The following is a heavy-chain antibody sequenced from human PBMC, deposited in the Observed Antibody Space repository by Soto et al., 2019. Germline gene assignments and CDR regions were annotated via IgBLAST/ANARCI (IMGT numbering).Heavy chain of an antibody. J-gene: IGHJ6*02. CDR2: ISYDGSNK. CDR1: GFTFSSYG. D-gene: IGHD3-10*01. V-gene: IGHV3-30*18. CDR3: AKGQSYGSGSYYYYYGMDV. Sequence: GGSLRLSCAASGFTFSSYGMHWVRQAPGKGLEWVAVISYDGSNKYYADSVKGRFTISRDNSKNTLYLQMNSLRAEDTAVYYCAKGQSYGSGSYYYYYGMDVWGQGTTVTVSS.